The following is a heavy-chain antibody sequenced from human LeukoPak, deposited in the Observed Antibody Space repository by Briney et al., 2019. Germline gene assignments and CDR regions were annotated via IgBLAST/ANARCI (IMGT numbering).Heavy chain of an antibody. D-gene: IGHD6-6*01. CDR1: GGSISSYY. V-gene: IGHV4-59*01. CDR3: ARGASLGRIFDY. J-gene: IGHJ4*02. Sequence: SETLSLTCTVSGGSISSYYWSWIRQPPGKGLEWIGYIYYSGSTIYNPSLKSRVTISVDTSKNQFSLKLSSVTAADTAVYYCARGASLGRIFDYWGQGTLVTVSS. CDR2: IYYSGST.